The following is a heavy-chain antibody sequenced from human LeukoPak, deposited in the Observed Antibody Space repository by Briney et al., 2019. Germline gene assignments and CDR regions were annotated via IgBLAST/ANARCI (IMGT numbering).Heavy chain of an antibody. J-gene: IGHJ4*02. D-gene: IGHD6-13*01. CDR1: GYTLTEVS. V-gene: IGHV1-24*01. Sequence: ASVKVSCKVSGYTLTEVSMHWVRQAPGKGLEWMGGSDPEDGETIYAQKFQGRVTMTEDTSTDTAYMELSSLRSEDTAVYYCATLRPSIAAAVTGLTGWGQGTLVTASS. CDR2: SDPEDGET. CDR3: ATLRPSIAAAVTGLTG.